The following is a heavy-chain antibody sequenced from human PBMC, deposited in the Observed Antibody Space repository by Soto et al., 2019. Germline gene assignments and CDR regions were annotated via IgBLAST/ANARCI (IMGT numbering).Heavy chain of an antibody. D-gene: IGHD6-19*01. V-gene: IGHV5-51*01. CDR3: ARQAISSGWYPYYFDY. CDR2: IYPGDSDT. CDR1: GYSFTIYW. Sequence: PGESLKISCNGSGYSFTIYWIGWVRQMPGKGLEWMGIIYPGDSDTRYSPSFQGQVTISADKSISTAYLQWSSLKASDTAMYYCARQAISSGWYPYYFDYWGQGTLVTVSS. J-gene: IGHJ4*02.